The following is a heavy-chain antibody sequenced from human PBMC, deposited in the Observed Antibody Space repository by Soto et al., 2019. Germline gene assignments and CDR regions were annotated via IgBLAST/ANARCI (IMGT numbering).Heavy chain of an antibody. CDR3: ARGSYYDSSGYYDY. CDR1: GGSISSGGYS. CDR2: IYHSGST. J-gene: IGHJ4*02. V-gene: IGHV4-30-2*01. D-gene: IGHD3-22*01. Sequence: SETLSLTCAVSGGSISSGGYSWSWIRQPPGKGLEWIGYIYHSGSTYYNPSLKSRVTISVDRSKNQFSLKLSSVTAAGTAVYYCARGSYYDSSGYYDYWGQGTLVTVSS.